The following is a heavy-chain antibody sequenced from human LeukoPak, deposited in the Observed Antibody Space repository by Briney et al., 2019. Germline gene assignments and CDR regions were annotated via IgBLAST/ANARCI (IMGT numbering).Heavy chain of an antibody. CDR3: ARHSDSGDDDY. J-gene: IGHJ4*02. D-gene: IGHD6-19*01. Sequence: SETLSPTCTVSGGSISSSSYYWGWIRQPPGKGLEWIGEINHSRSTNYNPSLKSRVTISVDTSKNQFSLKLSSVTAADTAVYYCARHSDSGDDDYWGQGTLVTVSS. CDR2: INHSRST. CDR1: GGSISSSSYY. V-gene: IGHV4-39*01.